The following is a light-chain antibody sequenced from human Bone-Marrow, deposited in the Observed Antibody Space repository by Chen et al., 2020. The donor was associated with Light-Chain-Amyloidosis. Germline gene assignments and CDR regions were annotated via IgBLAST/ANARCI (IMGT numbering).Light chain of an antibody. Sequence: FMLTXLHSVSESPGKTVXXSCXXXSGSLPTNYVQWYQXRPGSSPTTLIYEDDQRPSXVPDRFXGSIDRSSNSAXXTXXXLKTEDEADXYCQSXQGSSQGVFGXGTKLTVL. CDR3: QSXQGSSQGV. V-gene: IGLV6-57*01. CDR2: EDD. CDR1: SGSLPTNY. J-gene: IGLJ3*02.